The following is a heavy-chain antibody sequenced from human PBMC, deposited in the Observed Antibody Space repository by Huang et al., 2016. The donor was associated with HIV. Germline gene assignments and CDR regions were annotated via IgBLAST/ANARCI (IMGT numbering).Heavy chain of an antibody. CDR2: INPSGGAT. CDR3: VRGSSTREEYFHY. V-gene: IGHV1-46*01. J-gene: IGHJ1*01. CDR1: GYIFTSYY. Sequence: QVQLVQSGAEVKKPGASVKISCKPSGYIFTSYYMHWVRQAPGQGREWMGIINPSGGATNYARKFQDRVTMTRDTSASTVYMELRSLRSEDTAVYYCVRGSSTREEYFHYWGQGTLISVSS. D-gene: IGHD6-13*01.